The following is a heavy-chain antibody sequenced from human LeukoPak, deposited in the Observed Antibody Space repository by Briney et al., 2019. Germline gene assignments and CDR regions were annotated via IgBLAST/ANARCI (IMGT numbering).Heavy chain of an antibody. CDR3: ASAMIGSAFDI. J-gene: IGHJ3*02. V-gene: IGHV4-59*01. CDR1: GGSISSYY. D-gene: IGHD3-22*01. CDR2: IYYSGST. Sequence: SQTLSLTCTVSGGSISSYYWSWIRQPPGKGLEWIGYIYYSGSTNYNPSLKSRVTISVDTSKNQFSLKLSSVTAADTAVYYCASAMIGSAFDIWGQGTMVTVSS.